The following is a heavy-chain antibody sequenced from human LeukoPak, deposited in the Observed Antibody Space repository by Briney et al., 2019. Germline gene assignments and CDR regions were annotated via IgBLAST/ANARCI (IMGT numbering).Heavy chain of an antibody. J-gene: IGHJ3*02. D-gene: IGHD3-10*01. CDR2: ISSSSSYI. Sequence: PGGSLRLSCAASGFTFSSYSMNWVRQAPGKGLEWVSSISSSSSYIYYADSVKGRFTISRDNAKNSLYLQMDSLRAEDTAVYYCARDDYYYGSGRYVREEDAFDIWGQGTMVTVSS. CDR1: GFTFSSYS. V-gene: IGHV3-21*04. CDR3: ARDDYYYGSGRYVREEDAFDI.